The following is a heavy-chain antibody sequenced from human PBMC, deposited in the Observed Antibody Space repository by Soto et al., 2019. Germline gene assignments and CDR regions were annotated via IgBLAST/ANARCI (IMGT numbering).Heavy chain of an antibody. CDR2: IYYTGRT. D-gene: IGHD3-9*01. Sequence: KPSETLSLTCAVSGYFMTNGNYWGWIRHSPGKGLEWIGSIYYTGRTYYNPSLKSRVTMSVDTSKNQFSLKLTSVAAADTAVYYCARGVSFGWVDWGQGTMVTVSS. J-gene: IGHJ4*02. CDR3: ARGVSFGWVD. CDR1: GYFMTNGNY. V-gene: IGHV4-38-2*01.